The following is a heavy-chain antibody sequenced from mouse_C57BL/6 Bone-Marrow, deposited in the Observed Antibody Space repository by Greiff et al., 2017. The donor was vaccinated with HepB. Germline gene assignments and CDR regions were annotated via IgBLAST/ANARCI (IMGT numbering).Heavy chain of an antibody. CDR1: GYTFTSYW. V-gene: IGHV1-61*01. D-gene: IGHD1-1*01. J-gene: IGHJ1*03. CDR2: IYPSDSET. CDR3: ARRRGSYYGSSYWYFDV. Sequence: QVQLKQSGAELVRPGSSVKLSCKASGYTFTSYWMDWVKQRPGQGLEWIGNIYPSDSETHYNQKFKDKATLTVDKSSSTAYMQLSSLTSEDSAVYYCARRRGSYYGSSYWYFDVWGTGTTVTVSS.